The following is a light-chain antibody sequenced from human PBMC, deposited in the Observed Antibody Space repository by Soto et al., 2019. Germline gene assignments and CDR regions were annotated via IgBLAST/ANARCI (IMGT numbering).Light chain of an antibody. CDR1: VSDVGGYAS. V-gene: IGLV2-14*03. CDR3: TSYTRSSTYV. J-gene: IGLJ1*01. Sequence: ALTQPASVSGSPGQSITISCTGTVSDVGGYASVSWYQQHPGKAPKLMIYDVSDRPSGVSNRFSGSKSGNTASLTISGLQAEDEADYYCTSYTRSSTYVFGTGTKVTVL. CDR2: DVS.